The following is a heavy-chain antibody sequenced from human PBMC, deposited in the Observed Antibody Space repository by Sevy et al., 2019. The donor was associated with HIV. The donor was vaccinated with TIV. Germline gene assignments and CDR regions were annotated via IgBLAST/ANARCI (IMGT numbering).Heavy chain of an antibody. D-gene: IGHD3-22*01. CDR1: GYTLTEFA. CDR2: FDPEDDET. CDR3: ATTKDYYETSGYPVDP. Sequence: ASVKVSCKVSGYTLTEFAMHWVRQAPGKGLEWMGTFDPEDDETMYAQKFQGRLTLTEDTSTDTAYMELSSLRSEDTAVYYCATTKDYYETSGYPVDPWGQGTLVTVSS. J-gene: IGHJ5*02. V-gene: IGHV1-24*01.